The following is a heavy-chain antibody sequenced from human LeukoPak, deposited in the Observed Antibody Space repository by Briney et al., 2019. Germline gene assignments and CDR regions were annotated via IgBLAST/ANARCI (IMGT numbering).Heavy chain of an antibody. CDR2: IDGSGDTT. D-gene: IGHD6-13*01. J-gene: IGHJ4*02. Sequence: GGSLRLSCAASGFTFSGYAMNWVRQAPGKGLEWVSAIDGSGDTTYYADSVKGRFTISRDNSKKTLYLQMNSLRAEDTAVYYCAKCHDSSSWRWDCWGQGTLVTVSS. CDR3: AKCHDSSSWRWDC. CDR1: GFTFSGYA. V-gene: IGHV3-23*01.